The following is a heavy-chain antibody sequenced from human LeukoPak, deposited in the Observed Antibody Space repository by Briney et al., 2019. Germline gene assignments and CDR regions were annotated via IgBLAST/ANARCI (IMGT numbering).Heavy chain of an antibody. D-gene: IGHD4-23*01. CDR1: GGSIRGSSYY. CDR3: ARRRGNSDGGGMDV. V-gene: IGHV4-61*05. Sequence: KTSETLSLTCTASGGSIRGSSYYWGWIRQPPGKGLEWIGYQYYSGATDYNPSLKSRVTISVDTSKNQFSLKLSSVTAADTAVYYCARRRGNSDGGGMDVWGQGTTVTVSS. J-gene: IGHJ6*02. CDR2: QYYSGAT.